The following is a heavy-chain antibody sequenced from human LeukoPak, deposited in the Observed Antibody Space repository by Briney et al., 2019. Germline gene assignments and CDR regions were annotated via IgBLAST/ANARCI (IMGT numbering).Heavy chain of an antibody. CDR2: ISGDGGRT. CDR1: GFTFDNYA. V-gene: IGHV3-43*02. Sequence: GGSLRLSCAASGFTFDNYAVHWVRQAPGKGLEWVSLISGDGGRTYYADSVKGRFTISRDNSKNSLYLQMNSLRTEDTAFYCCAKDIGGYSYAADYWGQGTLVTVSS. D-gene: IGHD5-18*01. CDR3: AKDIGGYSYAADY. J-gene: IGHJ4*02.